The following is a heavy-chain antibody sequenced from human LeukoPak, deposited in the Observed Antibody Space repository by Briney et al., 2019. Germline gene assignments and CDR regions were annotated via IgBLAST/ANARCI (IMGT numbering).Heavy chain of an antibody. V-gene: IGHV3-23*01. D-gene: IGHD2-15*01. CDR2: ISGSGNRT. CDR3: AKNLYCGGGSCHPSALGMDV. CDR1: GFTFSSYA. J-gene: IGHJ6*02. Sequence: GGSLRLSCAASGFTFSSYAMSWVRQAPGKGLEWVSSISGSGNRTYYADSVKGRFTISRDNSKNTLFLQMNRLRGEDTAVYYCAKNLYCGGGSCHPSALGMDVWGQGTTVTVSS.